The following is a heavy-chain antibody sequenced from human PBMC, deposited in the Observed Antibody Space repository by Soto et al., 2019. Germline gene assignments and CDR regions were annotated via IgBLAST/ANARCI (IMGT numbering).Heavy chain of an antibody. Sequence: GGSLRLSCAASGFTFSGSAMHWVRQASGKGLEWVGRIRSKANSYATAYAASVKGRFTISRDDSKNTAYLQMNSLKTEDTAVYYCIAVAGTSLVTQNTYVFDYWGQGTLVTVSS. CDR1: GFTFSGSA. V-gene: IGHV3-73*01. CDR3: IAVAGTSLVTQNTYVFDY. J-gene: IGHJ4*02. D-gene: IGHD6-19*01. CDR2: IRSKANSYAT.